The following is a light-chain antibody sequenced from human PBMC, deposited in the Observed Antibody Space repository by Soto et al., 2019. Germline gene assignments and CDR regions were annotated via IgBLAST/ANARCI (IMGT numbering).Light chain of an antibody. V-gene: IGLV2-14*01. CDR1: SADVGGYNS. Sequence: QSPLTQPASVSGSPGQSITISCTGTSADVGGYNSVSWYQQHPGQPPKLMIYEVNNRPSGVSFRFSGSKSGNTASLTISGLQAEDEADYYCTALTGTNPCVFGTGTKLTVL. J-gene: IGLJ1*01. CDR3: TALTGTNPCV. CDR2: EVN.